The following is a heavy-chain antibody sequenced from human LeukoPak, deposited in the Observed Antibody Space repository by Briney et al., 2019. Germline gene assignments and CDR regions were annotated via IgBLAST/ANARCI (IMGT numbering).Heavy chain of an antibody. D-gene: IGHD3-22*01. Sequence: ASVTVSCKASGYTFTSYDINWVRQATGQGLEWMGWMNPNSGNTGYAQKFQGRVTMTRNTSISTAYMELSSLRSEDTAVYYCRVVVITADAFDIWGQGTMVTVSS. J-gene: IGHJ3*02. CDR2: MNPNSGNT. V-gene: IGHV1-8*01. CDR1: GYTFTSYD. CDR3: RVVVITADAFDI.